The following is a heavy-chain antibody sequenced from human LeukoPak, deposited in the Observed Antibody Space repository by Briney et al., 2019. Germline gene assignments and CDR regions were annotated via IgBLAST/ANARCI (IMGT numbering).Heavy chain of an antibody. CDR1: GYTFTGYY. CDR3: ATYGVYDSILVVYYYGMDV. Sequence: ASVMVSCKASGYTFTGYYMRWVRQAPGQGLEWMGWINPNSGGTNYAQKFQGRVTMTRDTSISTAYMELSRLRSDDTAVYYCATYGVYDSILVVYYYGMDVWGQGTTVTVSS. CDR2: INPNSGGT. J-gene: IGHJ6*02. D-gene: IGHD3-22*01. V-gene: IGHV1-2*02.